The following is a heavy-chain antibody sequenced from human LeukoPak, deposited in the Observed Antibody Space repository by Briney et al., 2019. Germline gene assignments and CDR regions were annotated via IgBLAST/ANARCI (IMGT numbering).Heavy chain of an antibody. CDR1: GFTFSNFW. D-gene: IGHD2-15*01. V-gene: IGHV3-7*03. CDR2: IKQDGTDK. CDR3: ARFSRGDVVGI. J-gene: IGHJ4*02. Sequence: GGSLRLSCAASGFTFSNFWMSWVRQAPGKGLEWGAHIKQDGTDKQYVDSVKGRFTISRDNAKNSLYLQINSLRAEDTAVYYCARFSRGDVVGIWGQGTLVTVSS.